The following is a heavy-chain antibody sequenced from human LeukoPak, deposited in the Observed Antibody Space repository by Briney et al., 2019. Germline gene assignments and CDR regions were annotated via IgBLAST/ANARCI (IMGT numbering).Heavy chain of an antibody. CDR1: GGSFSGYF. V-gene: IGHV4-34*01. Sequence: SETLSLTCAVYGGSFSGYFWSWIRQPPGKGLEWIGEVNDRGSTNYNPALNSRVTISVDTSKNQVSLRLSSVTAADTALYYCARVNIVVVPAAHSGGMDVWGRGTTVTVSS. CDR3: ARVNIVVVPAAHSGGMDV. CDR2: VNDRGST. D-gene: IGHD2-2*01. J-gene: IGHJ6*02.